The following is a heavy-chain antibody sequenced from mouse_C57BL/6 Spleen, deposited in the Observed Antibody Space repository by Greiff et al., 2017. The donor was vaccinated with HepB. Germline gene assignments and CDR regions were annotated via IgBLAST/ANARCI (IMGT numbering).Heavy chain of an antibody. V-gene: IGHV3-6*01. Sequence: DVKLQESGPGLVKPSQSLSLTCSVTGYSITSGYYWNWIRQFPGNKLEWMGYISYDGSNNYNPSLKNRISITRDTSKNQFFLKLNSVTTEDTATYYCARDLGDGGYWGQGTTLTVSS. CDR1: GYSITSGYY. CDR2: ISYDGSN. D-gene: IGHD3-1*01. J-gene: IGHJ2*01. CDR3: ARDLGDGGY.